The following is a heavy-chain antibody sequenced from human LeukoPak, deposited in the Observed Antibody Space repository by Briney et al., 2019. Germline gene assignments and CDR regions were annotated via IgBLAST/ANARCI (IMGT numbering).Heavy chain of an antibody. V-gene: IGHV4-61*02. Sequence: SETLSLTCTVSGGSIRSGSYSWSWIRQSAGKGLEWVGRIFTRGSTNYNPSLKSRVTMSVDTSKNQFSLTLSSVTAADTAVYYCARERRNSGTNHNDSYFDLWGRGTLVTVSS. CDR3: ARERRNSGTNHNDSYFDL. D-gene: IGHD1-26*01. CDR1: GGSIRSGSYS. CDR2: IFTRGST. J-gene: IGHJ2*01.